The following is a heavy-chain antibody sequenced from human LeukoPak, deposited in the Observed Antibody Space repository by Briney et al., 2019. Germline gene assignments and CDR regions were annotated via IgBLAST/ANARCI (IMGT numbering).Heavy chain of an antibody. D-gene: IGHD2-2*01. Sequence: GASVKVSCKASGYTFTDYYMHWVRQAPGQGFEWMGWINPNDGDTYYAQKFQGRVTMTRDTSISTAHMEVSRLRSDDTAVYYCARANFPYCSSTSCLFDYWGQGTLVTVSS. CDR2: INPNDGDT. CDR1: GYTFTDYY. J-gene: IGHJ4*02. V-gene: IGHV1-2*02. CDR3: ARANFPYCSSTSCLFDY.